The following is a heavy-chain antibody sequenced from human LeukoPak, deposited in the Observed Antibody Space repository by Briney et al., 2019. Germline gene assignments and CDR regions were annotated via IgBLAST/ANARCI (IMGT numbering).Heavy chain of an antibody. CDR2: IN. CDR1: GYTFSTYC. D-gene: IGHD6-25*01. V-gene: IGHV1-18*01. J-gene: IGHJ6*02. Sequence: ASVKVSCKASGYTFSTYCISWVRQAPGQGLEWMGWINNYAQKFQGRVTMTTETSTSTAYMELRSLRSDDTAVYYCARERGIAAPGTDYYYGMDVWGQGTTVTVSS. CDR3: ARERGIAAPGTDYYYGMDV.